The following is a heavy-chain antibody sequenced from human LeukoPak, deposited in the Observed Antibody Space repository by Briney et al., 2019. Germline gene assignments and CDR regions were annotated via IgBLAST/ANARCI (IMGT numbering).Heavy chain of an antibody. V-gene: IGHV3-74*01. CDR2: IDSDGRGT. CDR1: GFTFRSYW. CDR3: ARGGQGAIDI. Sequence: GGSLRLSCAASGFTFRSYWMHWVRQVPGKGLLWVARIDSDGRGTAYPDSVKGRFTISRDNAKNTLYLQMNSLRAEDTAVYYCARGGQGAIDIWDQGTMVIVSS. J-gene: IGHJ3*02.